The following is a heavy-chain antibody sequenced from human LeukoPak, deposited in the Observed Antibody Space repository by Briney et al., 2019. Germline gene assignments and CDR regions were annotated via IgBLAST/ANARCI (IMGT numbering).Heavy chain of an antibody. CDR1: GFTFDDYA. CDR3: AKDTVRYFDWLPQVAFDI. J-gene: IGHJ3*02. V-gene: IGHV3-9*01. Sequence: PGGSLRLSCAASGFTFDDYAMHWVRQAPGKGLEWVSGISWNSGSIGYADSVKGRFTISRDNAKNSLYLQMNSLRAEDTALYYCAKDTVRYFDWLPQVAFDIWGQGTMVTVSS. CDR2: ISWNSGSI. D-gene: IGHD3-9*01.